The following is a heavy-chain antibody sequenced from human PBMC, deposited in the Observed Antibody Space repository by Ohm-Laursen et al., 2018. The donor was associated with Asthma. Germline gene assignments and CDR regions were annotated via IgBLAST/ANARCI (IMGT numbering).Heavy chain of an antibody. CDR3: AKGGSSSWYEMDV. Sequence: SLRPSCSASGFTFSRYAISWVRQAPGKGLEWVSTISDNGGSTYYADSVKGRFTISRDNSKNTLYLQMNSLRAEDTAVYYCAKGGSSSWYEMDVWGQGTTVTVSS. CDR2: ISDNGGST. V-gene: IGHV3-23*01. CDR1: GFTFSRYA. D-gene: IGHD6-13*01. J-gene: IGHJ6*02.